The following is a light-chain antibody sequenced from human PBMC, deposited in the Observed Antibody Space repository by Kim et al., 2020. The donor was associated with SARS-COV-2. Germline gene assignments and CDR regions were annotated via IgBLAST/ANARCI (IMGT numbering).Light chain of an antibody. CDR2: QDS. Sequence: VSPGQSASITCSGDKLGDKYACWYQQKPGQSPVLVIYQDSKRPSGIPERFSGSNSGNTATLTISGTQAMDEADYYCQAWDSSTARFGGGTQLTVL. V-gene: IGLV3-1*01. CDR1: KLGDKY. CDR3: QAWDSSTAR. J-gene: IGLJ2*01.